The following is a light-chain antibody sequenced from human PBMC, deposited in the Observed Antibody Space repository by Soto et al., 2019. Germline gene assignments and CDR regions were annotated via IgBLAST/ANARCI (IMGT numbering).Light chain of an antibody. Sequence: EIVLTQSPGTLSLSPGERATLSCRASQSVSSTYLAWYQHKPGQAPRLLIYGASSRATGIPDRFSGSVSGTDFTLTISRLEPEDFAVYYCQQYGSSPYNFGQGTKLEIK. CDR3: QQYGSSPYN. J-gene: IGKJ2*01. CDR1: QSVSSTY. CDR2: GAS. V-gene: IGKV3-20*01.